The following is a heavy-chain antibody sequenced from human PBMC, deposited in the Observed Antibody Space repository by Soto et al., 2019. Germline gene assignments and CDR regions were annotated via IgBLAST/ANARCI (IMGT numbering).Heavy chain of an antibody. CDR2: INHSGST. CDR3: ARERPIFGVVTWFDP. CDR1: GGSFSGYY. J-gene: IGHJ5*02. V-gene: IGHV4-34*01. D-gene: IGHD3-3*01. Sequence: SQTLSLTCAVYGGSFSGYYWSWIRQPPGKGLEWIGEINHSGSTNYNPSLKSRVTISVDTSKNQFSLKLSSVTAADTAVYYCARERPIFGVVTWFDPWGQGTLVTVSS.